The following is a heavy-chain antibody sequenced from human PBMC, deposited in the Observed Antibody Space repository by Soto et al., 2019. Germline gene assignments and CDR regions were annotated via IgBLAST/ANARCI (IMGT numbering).Heavy chain of an antibody. CDR2: ISNSGST. D-gene: IGHD2-21*01. Sequence: PSETLSLTCTVSGGSVSRDSYYWSWIRQPPGKGLEWIGYISNSGSTKYNPSLESRVTMSMDTSKNQFSLTLNSVTAADTATYYCARGGISHWAYFYYMDVWDRGTTVTVPS. CDR3: ARGGISHWAYFYYMDV. V-gene: IGHV4-61*01. CDR1: GGSVSRDSYY. J-gene: IGHJ6*03.